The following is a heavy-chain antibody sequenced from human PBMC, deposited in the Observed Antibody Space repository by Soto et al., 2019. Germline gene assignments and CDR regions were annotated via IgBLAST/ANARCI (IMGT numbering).Heavy chain of an antibody. CDR3: ARNGTYSSSLSQYSGMDV. CDR1: GGTFDNFI. J-gene: IGHJ6*02. V-gene: IGHV1-69*13. D-gene: IGHD1-26*01. CDR2: IVPMLGTP. Sequence: SVKVSCKASGGTFDNFIINWVRRTPGRGLEWMGGIVPMLGTPTYAEKFKGRVTISATGSTSTMYMEVTSLRSEDTAIYYCARNGTYSSSLSQYSGMDVWGQGTTVTVSS.